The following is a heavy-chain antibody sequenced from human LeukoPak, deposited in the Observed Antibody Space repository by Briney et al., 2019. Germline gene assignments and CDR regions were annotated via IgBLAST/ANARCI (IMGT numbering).Heavy chain of an antibody. V-gene: IGHV3-21*04. D-gene: IGHD3-22*01. J-gene: IGHJ4*02. CDR1: GFDFSSYS. CDR2: ISPWSDYI. CDR3: AKKGYYDGSGYYMYYFDH. Sequence: PGGSLRLSCAASGFDFSSYSMNWVRQAPGKGLEWVSAISPWSDYIYYVDSVKGRFTISRDYAKNSLYLQMNSLRAEDTAVYYCAKKGYYDGSGYYMYYFDHWGQGTLVTVSS.